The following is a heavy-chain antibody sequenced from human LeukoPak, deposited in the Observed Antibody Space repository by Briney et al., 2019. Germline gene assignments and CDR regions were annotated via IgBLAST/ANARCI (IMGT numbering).Heavy chain of an antibody. Sequence: AGGSLRLSCAASGFTFSNYEMNWVRQAPGKGLEWVSYISDSGTTIYYGDSVKGRFTISRDNAKKSLYLQMNSLRAEDTAVYYCAELGITMIGGVWGKGTTVTVSS. V-gene: IGHV3-48*03. CDR2: ISDSGTTI. D-gene: IGHD3-10*02. CDR1: GFTFSNYE. CDR3: AELGITMIGGV. J-gene: IGHJ6*04.